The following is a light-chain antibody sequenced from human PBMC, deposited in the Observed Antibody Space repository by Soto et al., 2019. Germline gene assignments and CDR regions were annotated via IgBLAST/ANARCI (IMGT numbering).Light chain of an antibody. CDR2: EVS. J-gene: IGLJ1*01. V-gene: IGLV2-14*01. CDR3: SSYSSGTSLCA. Sequence: QSALTQPASVSGSPGQSITISCTGTSSDVGGYNYVSWYQQHPGKAPTLIIYEVSNRPSGVSNRFSGSKSGNRASLTISGLQADDEADYYCSSYSSGTSLCAFGTGTKLTVL. CDR1: SSDVGGYNY.